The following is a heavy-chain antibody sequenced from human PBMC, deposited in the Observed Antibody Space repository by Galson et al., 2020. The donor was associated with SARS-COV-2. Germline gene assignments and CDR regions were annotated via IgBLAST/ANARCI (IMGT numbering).Heavy chain of an antibody. V-gene: IGHV1-2*02. D-gene: IGHD6-19*01. CDR3: ARIPVAGNWYSYYGLDV. J-gene: IGHJ6*02. CDR2: INPKTGGT. CDR1: GDTSTDHY. Sequence: ASVKVSCKASGDTSTDHYLQRVRQAPGQRLEWAGWINPKTGGTNYAQKFQARVTMARNTSISTAYMELSGLRSDDTAVYYCARIPVAGNWYSYYGLDVWGQGTTVTVSS.